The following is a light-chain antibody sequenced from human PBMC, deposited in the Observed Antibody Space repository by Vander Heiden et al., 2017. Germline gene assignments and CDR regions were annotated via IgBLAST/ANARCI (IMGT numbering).Light chain of an antibody. J-gene: IGLJ2*01. Sequence: QSILTQPPSASGTTGQRVAIACSGSSIGSYSLSWYQHRPGTAPTLLIYSDNQRPSGVPDRFSGSKSGTSASLALSGLQSEDEADYYCAAWDDSLNGQWVFGGGTKLTVL. CDR1: SSIGSYS. CDR2: SDN. CDR3: AAWDDSLNGQWV. V-gene: IGLV1-44*01.